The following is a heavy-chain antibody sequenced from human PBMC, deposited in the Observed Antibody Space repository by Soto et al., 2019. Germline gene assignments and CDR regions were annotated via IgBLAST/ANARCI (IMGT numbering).Heavy chain of an antibody. D-gene: IGHD5-12*01. V-gene: IGHV1-8*01. Sequence: QVQLVQSGAEVRKPGASVKVSCKASGYSFTIHEINWVRQAPGQGLEWMGWMDPRNGNTGYAQKFQGRVTMTRNISIRTAYMELSSLTSEDSAVYYCARCVDIVATAGDWFDPWGQGTLVTVSS. CDR3: ARCVDIVATAGDWFDP. J-gene: IGHJ5*02. CDR1: GYSFTIHE. CDR2: MDPRNGNT.